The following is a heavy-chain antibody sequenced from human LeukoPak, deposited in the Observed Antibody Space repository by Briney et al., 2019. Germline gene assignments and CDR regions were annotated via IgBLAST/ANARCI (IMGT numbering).Heavy chain of an antibody. Sequence: GGSLRLSCAASGFTFSNYGMNWVRQAPGKGLEWVAFIRYDGSNKYYADSVKGRFTISRDNSKNTLYLQMNSLRAEDTAVYYCAKDMAVAAAAYYFDYWGQGTLVTVSS. CDR3: AKDMAVAAAAYYFDY. CDR1: GFTFSNYG. V-gene: IGHV3-30*02. D-gene: IGHD6-13*01. CDR2: IRYDGSNK. J-gene: IGHJ4*02.